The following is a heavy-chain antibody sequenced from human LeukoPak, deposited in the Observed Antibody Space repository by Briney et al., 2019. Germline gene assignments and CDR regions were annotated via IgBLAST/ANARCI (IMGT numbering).Heavy chain of an antibody. Sequence: SETLSLTCTVSGGSISSSSYYWGWIRQPPGKGLEWIGSIYYSGSTYYNPSLKSRVTISVDTSKNQFSLKLSSVTAADTAVYYCVRHDDIVVVPVQGAFDIWGQGTMVTVSS. CDR2: IYYSGST. CDR1: GGSISSSSYY. V-gene: IGHV4-39*01. D-gene: IGHD2-2*01. CDR3: VRHDDIVVVPVQGAFDI. J-gene: IGHJ3*02.